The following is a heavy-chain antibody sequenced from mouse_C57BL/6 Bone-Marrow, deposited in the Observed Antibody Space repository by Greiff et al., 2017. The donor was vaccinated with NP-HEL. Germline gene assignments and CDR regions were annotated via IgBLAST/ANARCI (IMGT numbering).Heavy chain of an antibody. Sequence: EVHLVESGGGLVQSGRSLRLSCATSGFTFSDFYMEWVRQAPGKGLEWIAASRNKANDYTTEYSASVKGRFIVSRDTSQSILYLQMNALRAEDTAIYYCARDALYGSSPYWYFDVWGTGTTVTVSS. CDR3: ARDALYGSSPYWYFDV. CDR1: GFTFSDFY. V-gene: IGHV7-1*01. J-gene: IGHJ1*03. CDR2: SRNKANDYTT. D-gene: IGHD1-1*01.